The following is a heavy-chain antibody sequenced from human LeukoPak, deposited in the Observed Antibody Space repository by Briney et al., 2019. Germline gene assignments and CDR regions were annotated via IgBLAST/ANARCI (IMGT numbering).Heavy chain of an antibody. CDR1: GGSIFSYY. V-gene: IGHV4-34*01. CDR2: INHSGST. Sequence: SETLSLTCTVSGGSIFSYYWSWIRQPPGKGLEWIGEINHSGSTNYNPSLKSRVTISVDTSKNQFSLKLSSVTAADTAVYYCARVLDSSGYYYGFDPWGQGTLVTVSS. CDR3: ARVLDSSGYYYGFDP. D-gene: IGHD3-22*01. J-gene: IGHJ5*02.